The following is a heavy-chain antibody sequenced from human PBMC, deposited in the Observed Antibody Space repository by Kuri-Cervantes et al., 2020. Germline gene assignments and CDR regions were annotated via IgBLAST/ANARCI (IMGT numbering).Heavy chain of an antibody. V-gene: IGHV1-46*01. CDR3: ARDLSALRGGSSGGTPHGVD. D-gene: IGHD1-26*01. Sequence: ASVKVSCKASGYTFTGYYMHLVRQAPGQGLEWMGIINPSGGSTSYAQKFQGRVTMTRDTSTSTVYMELSSLRSEDTAVYYCARDLSALRGGSSGGTPHGVDWGQGTLVTVSS. J-gene: IGHJ4*02. CDR1: GYTFTGYY. CDR2: INPSGGST.